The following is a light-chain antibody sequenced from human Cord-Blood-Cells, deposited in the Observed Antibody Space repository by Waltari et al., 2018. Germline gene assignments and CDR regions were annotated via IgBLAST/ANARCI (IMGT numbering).Light chain of an antibody. CDR3: CSYAGSYV. CDR1: SSDVGGYNS. V-gene: IGLV2-11*01. CDR2: DVS. J-gene: IGLJ1*01. Sequence: QSALTQPRSVSGSPGQSVTISCTGASSDVGGYNSVSWYPQHPGKAPKLMIYDVSKRPSGVPDRFSGSKSGNTASLTISGLQAEDEADYYCCSYAGSYVFGTGTKVTVL.